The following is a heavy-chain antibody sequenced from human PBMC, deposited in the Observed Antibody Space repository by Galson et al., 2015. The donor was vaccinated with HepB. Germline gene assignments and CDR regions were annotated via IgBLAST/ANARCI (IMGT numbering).Heavy chain of an antibody. CDR1: GFTFSSYA. J-gene: IGHJ4*02. Sequence: SLRLSCAASGFTFSSYAMNWVRQAPGKGLEYVSAISSNGGSTYYADSVKGRFTISRDNSKNTLYLQMSRLRAEDTAVYYCVKGAVAGIIDYWGQGTLVTVSS. CDR3: VKGAVAGIIDY. D-gene: IGHD6-19*01. CDR2: ISSNGGST. V-gene: IGHV3-64D*06.